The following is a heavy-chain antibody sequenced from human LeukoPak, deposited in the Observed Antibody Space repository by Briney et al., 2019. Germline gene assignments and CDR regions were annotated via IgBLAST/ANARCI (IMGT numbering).Heavy chain of an antibody. CDR2: ISGSGGGT. V-gene: IGHV3-23*01. CDR1: GFTFSSYA. J-gene: IGHJ4*02. D-gene: IGHD3-3*01. Sequence: PGGSLRLSCAASGFTFSSYAMSWVRQAPGKGLEWVSAISGSGGGTYYADSVKGRFTISRDNSKNTLYLQMNSLRAEDTAVYYCAKIPYYDFWSGYYMMDYWGQGTLVTVSS. CDR3: AKIPYYDFWSGYYMMDY.